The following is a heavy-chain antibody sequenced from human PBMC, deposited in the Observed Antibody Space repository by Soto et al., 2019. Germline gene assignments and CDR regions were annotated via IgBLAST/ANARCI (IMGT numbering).Heavy chain of an antibody. Sequence: SETLSLTCTVSGGSISSYYWSWIRQPPGKGLEWIGYIYYSGSTNYNPSLKSRVTISVDTSKNQFSLKLSSVTAADTAVYYCARVTYCSSTSCYDAFDISGQGTMVTVSS. CDR2: IYYSGST. CDR3: ARVTYCSSTSCYDAFDI. CDR1: GGSISSYY. D-gene: IGHD2-2*01. J-gene: IGHJ3*02. V-gene: IGHV4-59*01.